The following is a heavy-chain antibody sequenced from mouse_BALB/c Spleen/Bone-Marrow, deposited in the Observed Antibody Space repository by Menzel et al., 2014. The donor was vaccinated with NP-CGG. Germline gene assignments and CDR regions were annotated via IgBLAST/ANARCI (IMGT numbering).Heavy chain of an antibody. D-gene: IGHD2-13*01. CDR1: GYTFTSYY. V-gene: IGHV1S81*02. CDR2: INPSNGGT. Sequence: QQSGAELVKPGASVKLSCKASGYTFTSYYMYWVKQRPGQGLEWIGEINPSNGGTNFNEKFKGKATLTVDKSSXTAYMQLSSLTSEDSAVYYCTREGDSPFAYWGQGTLVTVSA. J-gene: IGHJ3*01. CDR3: TREGDSPFAY.